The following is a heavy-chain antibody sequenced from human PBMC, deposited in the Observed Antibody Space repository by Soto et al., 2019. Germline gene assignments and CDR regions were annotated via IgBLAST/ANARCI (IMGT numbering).Heavy chain of an antibody. CDR1: GFMFGTYA. D-gene: IGHD1-26*01. CDR3: EKGLDVDNQGADY. V-gene: IGHV3-23*01. J-gene: IGHJ4*02. CDR2: ISGSGNTI. Sequence: PGGSLRLSCAASGFMFGTYAMSWVRQAPGKGLEWVSAISGSGNTIYYADSVKGRFTTSRDNSKNTLYLQMSSLRAEDTASYYCEKGLDVDNQGADYWGQGTLVTVSS.